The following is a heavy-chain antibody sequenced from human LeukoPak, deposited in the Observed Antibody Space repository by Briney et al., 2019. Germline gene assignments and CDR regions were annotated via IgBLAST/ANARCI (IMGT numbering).Heavy chain of an antibody. Sequence: GASVKVSCKVSGYTFTGYYMHWVRQAPGQGLEWMGWINPNSGDTNYAQKFQGWVTMTRDTSISTAYMELSRLKADDTAVYYCARGGGWGDTDTFVFWGQGTMLTVSS. J-gene: IGHJ3*01. CDR1: GYTFTGYY. V-gene: IGHV1-2*04. CDR2: INPNSGDT. CDR3: ARGGGWGDTDTFVF. D-gene: IGHD5-18*01.